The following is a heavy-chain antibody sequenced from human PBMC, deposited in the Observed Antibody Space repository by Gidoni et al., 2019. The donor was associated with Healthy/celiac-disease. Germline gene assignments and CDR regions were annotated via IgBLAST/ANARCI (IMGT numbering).Heavy chain of an antibody. D-gene: IGHD1-1*01. V-gene: IGHV1-69*01. J-gene: IGHJ4*02. CDR3: ARDPTSGLNWNDFSIRFDY. CDR2: IIPIFGTA. Sequence: QVQLVQSGAEVKKPGSSVKVSCKASGGTFSSYAISWVRQAPGQGLEWMGGIIPIFGTANYAQKFQGRVTITADESTSTAYMELSSLRSEDTAVYYCARDPTSGLNWNDFSIRFDYWGQGTLVTVSS. CDR1: GGTFSSYA.